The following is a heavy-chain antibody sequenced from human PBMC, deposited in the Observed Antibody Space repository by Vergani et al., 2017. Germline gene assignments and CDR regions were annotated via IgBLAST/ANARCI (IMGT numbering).Heavy chain of an antibody. CDR2: IYPGDSDS. V-gene: IGHV5-51*01. Sequence: EVQLVQSGAEVTKPGESLKISCMGSGYRFTSYWIGWVRQMPGKGLEWMGVIYPGDSDSRYSPSFQGQVTISADKSISTAYLQWSSLKASDNAIYYCARVSQHSKAFYYYGMDVWGQGTTVTVSS. CDR1: GYRFTSYW. CDR3: ARVSQHSKAFYYYGMDV. D-gene: IGHD4-11*01. J-gene: IGHJ6*02.